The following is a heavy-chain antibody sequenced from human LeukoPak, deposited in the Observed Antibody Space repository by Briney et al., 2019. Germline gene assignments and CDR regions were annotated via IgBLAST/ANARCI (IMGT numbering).Heavy chain of an antibody. Sequence: GGSLRLSCAASGFSFSDYSISWIRQSPGKGPEWISYVMSGRGSTNYADSVKGRFTISRDNAKNSVALQLDALRADDTAVYFCARERRGSYYAFESWGQGTLVTVSS. J-gene: IGHJ4*02. D-gene: IGHD3-16*01. CDR3: ARERRGSYYAFES. CDR1: GFSFSDYS. V-gene: IGHV3-11*05. CDR2: VMSGRGST.